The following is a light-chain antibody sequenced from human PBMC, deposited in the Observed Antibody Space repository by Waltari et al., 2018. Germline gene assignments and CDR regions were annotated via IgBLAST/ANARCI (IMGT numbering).Light chain of an antibody. V-gene: IGKV4-1*01. CDR2: WAS. J-gene: IGKJ1*01. CDR3: QQYYDTVWT. CDR1: QSVLYISNNKNY. Sequence: DIVMTQSPDSLAVSLGETATINCKASQSVLYISNNKNYLAWYQQKAGQPPKLLIYWASTRESGVPDRFSGSGSGTDFTLTIRRLQAEDVAVYYCQQYYDTVWTFGQGTKVEIK.